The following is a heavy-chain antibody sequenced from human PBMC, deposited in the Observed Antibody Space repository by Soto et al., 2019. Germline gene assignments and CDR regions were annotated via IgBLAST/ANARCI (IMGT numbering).Heavy chain of an antibody. CDR2: IIPICGIG. J-gene: IGHJ6*02. D-gene: IGHD3-3*01. CDR1: GGTFNRYA. V-gene: IGHV1-69*01. CDR3: ARSAITIFGVVSIPPHYYSEMDV. Sequence: QVQLVQSGAEVKKPGSSVKVSCKASGGTFNRYAISWVRQAPGQGLEWMGGIIPICGIGNDAQRFQGRVTITADESTGTASMELSSLRSEDTGVYYCARSAITIFGVVSIPPHYYSEMDVWGQGTTVTGSS.